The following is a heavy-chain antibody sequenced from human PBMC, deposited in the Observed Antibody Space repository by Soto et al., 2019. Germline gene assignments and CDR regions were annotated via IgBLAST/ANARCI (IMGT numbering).Heavy chain of an antibody. V-gene: IGHV1-58*01. Sequence: QMQLVQSGPEVKKPGTSVKVSCKASGFTFTSSAVQWVRQARGQRLEWIGWIVVGSGNTNYAQKFQERVTITRDMSKSTAYMELSSLRSEDTAVYYCAAGPWWRVRPGGMDVWGQGTTVTVSS. J-gene: IGHJ6*02. D-gene: IGHD2-15*01. CDR2: IVVGSGNT. CDR1: GFTFTSSA. CDR3: AAGPWWRVRPGGMDV.